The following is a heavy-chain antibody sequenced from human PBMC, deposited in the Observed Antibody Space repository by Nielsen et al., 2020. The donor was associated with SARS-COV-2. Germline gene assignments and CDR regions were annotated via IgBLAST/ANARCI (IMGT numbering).Heavy chain of an antibody. V-gene: IGHV3-7*05. CDR3: ARDRSGWSYYYGMDV. D-gene: IGHD6-19*01. CDR2: IKQDGSEK. J-gene: IGHJ6*02. CDR1: GFTFSSYW. Sequence: GESLKISCAASGFTFSSYWMSWVRQAPGKGLEWVANIKQDGSEKYYVDSVKGRFTISRDNAKNSLYLQMNSLRAEDTAVYYCARDRSGWSYYYGMDVWGQGTTVTVSS.